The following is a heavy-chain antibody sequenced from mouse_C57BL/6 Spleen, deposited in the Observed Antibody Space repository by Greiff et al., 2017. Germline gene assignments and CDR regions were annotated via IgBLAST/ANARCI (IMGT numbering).Heavy chain of an antibody. CDR1: GYTFTSYW. V-gene: IGHV1-64*01. CDR3: AKNPYYNYDGYCLDY. Sequence: QVQLQQPGAELVKPGASVKLSCKASGYTFTSYWMHWVKQRPGQGLEWIGMIHPNSGSTNYNEKFKSKATLTVDKSSSPAYMQLSNLTSEDSAVYDCAKNPYYNYDGYCLDYWGQGTTLTVSS. D-gene: IGHD2-4*01. J-gene: IGHJ2*01. CDR2: IHPNSGST.